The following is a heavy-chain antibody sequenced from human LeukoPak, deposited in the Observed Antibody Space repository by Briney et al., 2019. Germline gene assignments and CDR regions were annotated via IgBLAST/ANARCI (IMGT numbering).Heavy chain of an antibody. CDR1: GFTFSSYA. V-gene: IGHV3-30-3*01. CDR3: ARVRSGFISTYYFDY. Sequence: GRSLRLSCAASGFTFSSYAVRWVRQAPGKGLEWVAVISYDGSNKYYADSVKGRFTISRDNSKNTLYLQMNSLRAEDTAVYYCARVRSGFISTYYFDYWGQGTLVTVSS. CDR2: ISYDGSNK. D-gene: IGHD3-3*01. J-gene: IGHJ4*02.